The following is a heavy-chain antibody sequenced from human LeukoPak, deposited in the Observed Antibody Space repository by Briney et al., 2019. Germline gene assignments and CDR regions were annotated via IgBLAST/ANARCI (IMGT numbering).Heavy chain of an antibody. J-gene: IGHJ6*03. Sequence: GGSLRLSCAASGFTFSSYWMSWVRQAPGKGLEWVAYIKHDGSDKYHVDSVKGRFTISRDNSKNSLYLQMNSLRADDPAVYYCARARRPDGVVPAARYMDVWGKGTTVTVSS. CDR2: IKHDGSDK. D-gene: IGHD2-2*01. V-gene: IGHV3-7*01. CDR1: GFTFSSYW. CDR3: ARARRPDGVVPAARYMDV.